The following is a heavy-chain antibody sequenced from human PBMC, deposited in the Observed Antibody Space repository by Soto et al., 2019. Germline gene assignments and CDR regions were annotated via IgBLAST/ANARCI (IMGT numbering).Heavy chain of an antibody. D-gene: IGHD1-20*01. CDR1: GFTFSAYW. V-gene: IGHV3-7*01. Sequence: EVQLVESGGGLVQPGGSLRLSCAASGFTFSAYWMSWVRQTHGTGLEWVANIKHDGSAKYYVDCVKGRFTVYRDTAKNSPFLEMNRLRAEDTAVFYGAIITRGFSMDVWGQATTVTVSS. CDR3: AIITRGFSMDV. CDR2: IKHDGSAK. J-gene: IGHJ6*02.